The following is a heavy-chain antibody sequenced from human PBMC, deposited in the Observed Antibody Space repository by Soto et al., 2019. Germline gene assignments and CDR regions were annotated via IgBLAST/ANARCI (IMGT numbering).Heavy chain of an antibody. CDR1: GGSFSGYY. J-gene: IGHJ4*02. CDR3: AAGGGPPRYY. D-gene: IGHD1-26*01. Sequence: SETLCLTCAVYGGSFSGYYWSWIRQPPGKGLEWIGEINHSGSTNYNPSLKSRVTISVDTSKNQFSLKLSSVTAADTAVYYCAAGGGPPRYYWGQGTLVTVSS. V-gene: IGHV4-34*01. CDR2: INHSGST.